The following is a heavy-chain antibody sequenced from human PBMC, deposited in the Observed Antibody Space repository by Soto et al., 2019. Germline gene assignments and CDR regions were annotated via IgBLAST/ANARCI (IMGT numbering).Heavy chain of an antibody. Sequence: VASVKVSCKASGGTFSSYAISWVRQAPGQGLEWMGGIIPIFGTANYAQKFRGRVTITADESTSTAYMELSSLRSEDTAVYYCASGLVGATLSDAFDIWGQGTMVTVSS. CDR1: GGTFSSYA. D-gene: IGHD1-26*01. V-gene: IGHV1-69*13. J-gene: IGHJ3*02. CDR3: ASGLVGATLSDAFDI. CDR2: IIPIFGTA.